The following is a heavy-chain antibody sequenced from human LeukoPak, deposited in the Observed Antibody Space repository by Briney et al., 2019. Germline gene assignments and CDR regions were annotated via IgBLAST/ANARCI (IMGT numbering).Heavy chain of an antibody. J-gene: IGHJ4*02. CDR3: AKDLLLWFGELMVDY. CDR2: ISYDGSNK. D-gene: IGHD3-10*01. CDR1: GFTFSSYG. Sequence: GGSLRLSCAASGFTFSSYGMHWVRQAPGKGLEWVAVISYDGSNKYYVDSVKGRFTISRGNSKNTLYLQMNSLRAEDTAVYYCAKDLLLWFGELMVDYWGQGTLVTVSS. V-gene: IGHV3-30*18.